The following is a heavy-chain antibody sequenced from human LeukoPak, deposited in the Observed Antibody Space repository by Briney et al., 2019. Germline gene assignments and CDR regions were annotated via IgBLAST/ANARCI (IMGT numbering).Heavy chain of an antibody. Sequence: SGPTLVKPTQTLTLTCTFSGFSLSTSGVGVGWIRQPPGKALEWLALIYWNDDKRYSPSLKSRLTITKDTSKNQVVLTMTNMDPVDTATYYCAHSFEDIVVAGEGFWFDPWGQGTLVTVSS. J-gene: IGHJ5*02. D-gene: IGHD2-2*01. CDR1: GFSLSTSGVG. V-gene: IGHV2-5*01. CDR2: IYWNDDK. CDR3: AHSFEDIVVAGEGFWFDP.